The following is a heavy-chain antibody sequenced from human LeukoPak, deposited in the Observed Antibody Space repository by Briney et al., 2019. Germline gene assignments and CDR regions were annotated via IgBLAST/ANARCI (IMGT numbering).Heavy chain of an antibody. D-gene: IGHD3-9*01. CDR3: AREGYDILTGDAFDI. V-gene: IGHV3-21*01. Sequence: GGSLRLSCAASGFTFSSYSMNWVRQAPGKGLEWVSSISSSSSYIYCADSVKGRFTISRDNAKNSLYLQMNSLRAEDTAVYYCAREGYDILTGDAFDIWGQGTMVTVSS. J-gene: IGHJ3*02. CDR2: ISSSSSYI. CDR1: GFTFSSYS.